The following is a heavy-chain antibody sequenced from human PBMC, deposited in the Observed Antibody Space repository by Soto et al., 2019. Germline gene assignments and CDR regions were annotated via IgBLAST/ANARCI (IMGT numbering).Heavy chain of an antibody. CDR2: ISYDGSNK. V-gene: IGHV3-30*18. Sequence: GGSLRLSCAASGFPFSSYTMHWVRQAPGKGLEWVAVISYDGSNKYYADSVKGRFTISRDNSKNTLSLQMNSLRTEDTAVYYCAKVQGGQAPVDYWGQGTLVTVSS. J-gene: IGHJ4*02. CDR1: GFPFSSYT. CDR3: AKVQGGQAPVDY. D-gene: IGHD6-25*01.